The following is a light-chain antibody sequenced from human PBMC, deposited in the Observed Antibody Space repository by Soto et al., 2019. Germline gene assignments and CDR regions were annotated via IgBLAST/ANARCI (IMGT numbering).Light chain of an antibody. J-gene: IGLJ2*01. Sequence: QSALTQPASVSGSPGRSITISCTGTSSDVGAYNYVSWYQQYPGKAPKLMIYDVSNRPSGVSNRFSGSKSGNTASLTISGPQAEDEADYYCSSYTSSSTPLFGGGTKLTVL. V-gene: IGLV2-14*01. CDR3: SSYTSSSTPL. CDR2: DVS. CDR1: SSDVGAYNY.